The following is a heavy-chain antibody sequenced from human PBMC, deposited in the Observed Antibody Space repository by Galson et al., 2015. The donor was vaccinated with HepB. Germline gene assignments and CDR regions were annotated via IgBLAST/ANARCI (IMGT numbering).Heavy chain of an antibody. Sequence: SVKVSCKVSGYTLTELSMHWVRQAPGKGLEWMGGFDPEDHDTIYAQKFQGRVTMTEDTSTDTAYMELSSLTSEDTAVYYCATSDDYALSFDYWGQGTLVTVSS. D-gene: IGHD4-17*01. J-gene: IGHJ4*02. CDR3: ATSDDYALSFDY. CDR2: FDPEDHDT. CDR1: GYTLTELS. V-gene: IGHV1-24*01.